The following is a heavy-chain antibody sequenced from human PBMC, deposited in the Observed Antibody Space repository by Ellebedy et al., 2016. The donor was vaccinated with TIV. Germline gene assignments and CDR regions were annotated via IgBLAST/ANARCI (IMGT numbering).Heavy chain of an antibody. CDR1: GFTFSSYA. D-gene: IGHD7-27*01. Sequence: GGSLRLXXAASGFTFSSYAMSWVRQAPGKGLEWVSAISGSGGSTYYADSVKGRFTISRDNSKNTLYLQMNNLRAEDTAVYYCAKDSNWGSSYYMDVWGKGTTVTVSS. V-gene: IGHV3-23*01. CDR2: ISGSGGST. J-gene: IGHJ6*03. CDR3: AKDSNWGSSYYMDV.